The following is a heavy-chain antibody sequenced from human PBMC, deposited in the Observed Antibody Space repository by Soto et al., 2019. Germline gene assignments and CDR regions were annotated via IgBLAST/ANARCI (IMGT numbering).Heavy chain of an antibody. CDR1: GGSISSYY. J-gene: IGHJ4*02. D-gene: IGHD2-2*01. V-gene: IGHV4-59*01. CDR2: IYYSGST. Sequence: PSETLSLTCTVSGGSISSYYWSWIRQPPGKGLEWIGYIYYSGSTNYNPSLKSRVTISVDTSKNQFSLKLSSVTAADTAVYYCARGTPPFDYWGQGTLVTVSS. CDR3: ARGTPPFDY.